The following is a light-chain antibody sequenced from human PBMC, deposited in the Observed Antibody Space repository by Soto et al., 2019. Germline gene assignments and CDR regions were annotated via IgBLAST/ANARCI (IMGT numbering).Light chain of an antibody. V-gene: IGKV1-5*03. Sequence: DIQMTQSPSTLSASVGDRVTITCRASQSISSWLAWYQQKPGKAPKLLIYKASSLESGVPSRFSGSGYGTEFTLTISSLQPDDFATYYCQQYNSYSTFGKGTKVDI. CDR3: QQYNSYST. CDR2: KAS. J-gene: IGKJ1*01. CDR1: QSISSW.